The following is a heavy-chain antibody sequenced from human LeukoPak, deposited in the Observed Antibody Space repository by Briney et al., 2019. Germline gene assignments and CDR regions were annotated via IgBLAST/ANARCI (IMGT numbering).Heavy chain of an antibody. CDR2: IRYDGSNK. CDR3: ARDLPGGNGFDY. J-gene: IGHJ4*02. Sequence: GRSLRLSCAASGFTFSSYGMHWARQAPGKGLEWVAVIRYDGSNKYYADSVKGRFTISRDNSKNTLYLQMNSLRAEDTAVYYCARDLPGGNGFDYWGQGTLVTVSS. CDR1: GFTFSSYG. D-gene: IGHD4-23*01. V-gene: IGHV3-33*01.